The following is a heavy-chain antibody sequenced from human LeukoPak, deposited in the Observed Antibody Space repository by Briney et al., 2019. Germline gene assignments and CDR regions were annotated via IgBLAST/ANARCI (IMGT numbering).Heavy chain of an antibody. CDR1: GGSISSSTYY. V-gene: IGHV4-39*01. CDR2: IYYSDST. J-gene: IGHJ4*02. CDR3: ARQTNRGAGNFDS. Sequence: PSETLSLTCTVSGGSISSSTYYWGWIRQAPGKGLEWIGSIYYSDSTNYNPSLKSRVTISVDMSKNQLSLNLNSVTAAHTAVYYCARQTNRGAGNFDSWGQGTLVTVSS. D-gene: IGHD1-1*01.